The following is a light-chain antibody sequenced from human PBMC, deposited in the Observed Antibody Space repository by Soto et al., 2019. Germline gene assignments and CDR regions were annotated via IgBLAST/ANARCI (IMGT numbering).Light chain of an antibody. V-gene: IGKV1-5*01. CDR3: QQYNSPPLT. J-gene: IGKJ4*01. CDR1: QSISSW. CDR2: DAS. Sequence: DIQMTQSPSTLSASVGDRVTITCRASQSISSWLAWYQQKPGKAPKLLIYDASSLESGVPSRFSGSGSGTEFTLTISSPQPDDFATYYCQQYNSPPLTFGGGTKVDIK.